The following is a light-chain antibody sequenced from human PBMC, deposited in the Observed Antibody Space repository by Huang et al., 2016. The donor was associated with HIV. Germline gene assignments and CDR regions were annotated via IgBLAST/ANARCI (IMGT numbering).Light chain of an antibody. CDR1: QSLSSQ. Sequence: EIVMTQSPATLSVSPGERVTLSCRASQSLSSQLAWYQQKRGQAPRLLIYGVSTRATDTPARFSGSASGTYFTLTINSLQSEDCATYYCQQYNDWPLTFGQGTEVEIK. V-gene: IGKV3-15*01. CDR3: QQYNDWPLT. J-gene: IGKJ1*01. CDR2: GVS.